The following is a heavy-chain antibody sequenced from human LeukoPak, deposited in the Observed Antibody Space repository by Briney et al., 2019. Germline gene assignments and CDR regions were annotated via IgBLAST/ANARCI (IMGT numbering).Heavy chain of an antibody. CDR2: ISGSGGST. J-gene: IGHJ4*02. D-gene: IGHD4-17*01. CDR1: GFTFSSYS. CDR3: AKSGYGDYVNFDY. V-gene: IGHV3-23*01. Sequence: GGSLRLSCAASGFTFSSYSMNWVRQAPGRGLEWVSAISGSGGSTYYADSVKGRFTISRDNSKNTLYLQMNSLRAEDTAVYYCAKSGYGDYVNFDYWGQGTLVTVSS.